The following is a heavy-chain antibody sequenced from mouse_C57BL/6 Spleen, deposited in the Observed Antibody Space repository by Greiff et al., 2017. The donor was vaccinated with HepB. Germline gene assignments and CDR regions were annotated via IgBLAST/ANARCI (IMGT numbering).Heavy chain of an antibody. CDR2: ISSGGSYT. CDR1: GFTFSSYG. J-gene: IGHJ2*01. V-gene: IGHV5-6*01. Sequence: EVQRVESGGDLVKPGGSLKLSCAASGFTFSSYGMSWVRQTPDKRLEWVATISSGGSYTYYPDSVKGRFTITRDNAKNTLYLQMSSLKSEDTAMYYCASLYDGYFYDYWGQGTTLTVSS. D-gene: IGHD2-3*01. CDR3: ASLYDGYFYDY.